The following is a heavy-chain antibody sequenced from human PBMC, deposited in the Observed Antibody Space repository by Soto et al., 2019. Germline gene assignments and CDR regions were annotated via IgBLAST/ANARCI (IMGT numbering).Heavy chain of an antibody. D-gene: IGHD6-13*01. CDR1: GFTFSSYG. Sequence: RLSCAASGFTFSSYGMHWVRQAPGKGLEWVAVIWYDGGNKYYADSVKGRFTISRDNSKNTLYLQMNSLRAEDTAVYYCARGWYGYYYYGMDVWGQGTTVTVSS. J-gene: IGHJ6*02. CDR3: ARGWYGYYYYGMDV. V-gene: IGHV3-33*01. CDR2: IWYDGGNK.